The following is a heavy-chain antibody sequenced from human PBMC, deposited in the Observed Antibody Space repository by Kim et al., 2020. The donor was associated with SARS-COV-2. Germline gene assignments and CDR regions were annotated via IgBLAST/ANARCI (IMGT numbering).Heavy chain of an antibody. V-gene: IGHV3-21*01. D-gene: IGHD5-12*01. CDR1: GFTFSSYG. J-gene: IGHJ6*04. CDR3: VRDRIVGTSGVWYYYYGMDV. CDR2: ISSSRSYI. Sequence: GGSLRLSCAASGFTFSSYGMNWVRQAPGKGLEWVSSISSSRSYIYYADSVKGRFTISRDNAKNSLYLQMNSLRAEDTAVYYCVRDRIVGTSGVWYYYYGMDVRGKGATLTVSS.